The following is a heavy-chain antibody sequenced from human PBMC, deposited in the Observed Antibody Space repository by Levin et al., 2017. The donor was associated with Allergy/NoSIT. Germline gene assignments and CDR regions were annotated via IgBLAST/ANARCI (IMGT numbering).Heavy chain of an antibody. D-gene: IGHD6-25*01. V-gene: IGHV3-30*04. J-gene: IGHJ4*02. CDR3: ARDDISGCMDY. CDR1: GFTFSSYA. Sequence: GGSLRLSCAASGFTFSSYAMHWVRQAPGKGLEWVAVISYDGSNKYYADSVKGRFTISRDNSKNTLYLQMNSLRAEDTAVYYCARDDISGCMDYWGQGTLVTVSS. CDR2: ISYDGSNK.